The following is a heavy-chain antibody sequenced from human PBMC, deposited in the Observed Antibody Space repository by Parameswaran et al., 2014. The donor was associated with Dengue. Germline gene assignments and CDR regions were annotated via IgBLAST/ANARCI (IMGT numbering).Heavy chain of an antibody. D-gene: IGHD6-19*01. Sequence: WVRQAPGQRLEWMGWINAGNGNTKYSQKFQGRVTITRDTSASTAYMELSSLRSEDTAVYYCARGTGRSSGPPLVYWGQGTLVTVSS. J-gene: IGHJ4*02. CDR2: INAGNGNT. CDR3: ARGTGRSSGPPLVY. V-gene: IGHV1-3*01.